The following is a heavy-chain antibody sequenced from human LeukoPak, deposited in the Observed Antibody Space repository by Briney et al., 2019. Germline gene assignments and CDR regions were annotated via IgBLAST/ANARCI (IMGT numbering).Heavy chain of an antibody. CDR1: GFTFSSYS. J-gene: IGHJ4*02. CDR3: ARELLDGSGSTPFDY. CDR2: ISSRSTYI. Sequence: GGSLRLSCAASGFTFSSYSMNWVRQAPGEGLQWVSYISSRSTYIYYADSVKGRFTISRDNAKNSLFLQMNSLRAEDTALYYCARELLDGSGSTPFDYWGQGTLVTVSS. D-gene: IGHD3-10*01. V-gene: IGHV3-21*01.